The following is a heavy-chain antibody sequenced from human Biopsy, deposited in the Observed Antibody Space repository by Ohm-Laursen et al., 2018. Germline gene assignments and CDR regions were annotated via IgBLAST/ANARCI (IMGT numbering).Heavy chain of an antibody. CDR2: IYHSGST. D-gene: IGHD6-19*01. V-gene: IGHV4-34*01. CDR1: GGSFSGYY. Sequence: SDTLSLTCAVYGGSFSGYYWSWIRQPPGKGLEWIGEIYHSGSTNYNPSLKSRVTISVDTSKNQFSLKLSSVTAADTAVYYWARGRLRAVARFDYWGQGTLVTVSS. J-gene: IGHJ4*02. CDR3: ARGRLRAVARFDY.